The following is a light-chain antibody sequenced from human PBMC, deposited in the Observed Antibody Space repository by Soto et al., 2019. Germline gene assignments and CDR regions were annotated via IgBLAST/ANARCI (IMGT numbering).Light chain of an antibody. CDR1: SSDIGSYNR. V-gene: IGLV2-18*02. J-gene: IGLJ1*01. Sequence: QSVRTQPASVSGAPGQSITISCTGTSSDIGSYNRVSWYQQPPGTAPKLIIYEVNNRPSGVPDRFSGSKSGNTASLTISGLQAEDEADYYCNSFTTSSTYVFGTGTRSP. CDR3: NSFTTSSTYV. CDR2: EVN.